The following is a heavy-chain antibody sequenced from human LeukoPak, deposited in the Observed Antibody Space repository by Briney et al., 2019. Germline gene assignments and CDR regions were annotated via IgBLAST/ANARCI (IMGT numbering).Heavy chain of an antibody. D-gene: IGHD3-10*01. J-gene: IGHJ6*03. CDR2: MNPNSGNT. CDR1: GYTFTSYD. Sequence: ASVKVSCKASGYTFTSYDINWVRQATGQGLEWMGWMNPNSGNTGYAQKFQGRVTMTRNTSISTAYMELSSLRSEDTAVYYCARVMGYGSGSYYYYMDVWGKGTTVTISS. CDR3: ARVMGYGSGSYYYYMDV. V-gene: IGHV1-8*01.